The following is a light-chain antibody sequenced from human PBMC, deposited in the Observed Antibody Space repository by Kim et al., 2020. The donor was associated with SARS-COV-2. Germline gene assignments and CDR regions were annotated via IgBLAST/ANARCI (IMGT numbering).Light chain of an antibody. V-gene: IGKV1-13*02. CDR1: QDINSA. CDR2: FAS. Sequence: AIQLTQSPSSLSAFVGERVTFTCRASQDINSALAWYQQKLGKAPKLVIYFASTLETGVPSRFSASGSGTDFTLTISSLQPEDIATYYCQQFLTYPLTFGGGTKLEI. CDR3: QQFLTYPLT. J-gene: IGKJ4*01.